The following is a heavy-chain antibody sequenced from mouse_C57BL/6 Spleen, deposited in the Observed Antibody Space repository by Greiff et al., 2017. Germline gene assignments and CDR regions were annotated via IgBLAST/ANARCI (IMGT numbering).Heavy chain of an antibody. CDR3: ARSPKTAQALYAMDY. CDR2: IYPGDGDT. CDR1: GYAFSSSW. D-gene: IGHD3-2*02. Sequence: VQLQQSGPELVKPGASVKISCKASGYAFSSSWMNWVKQRPGKGLEWIGRIYPGDGDTNYNGKFKGKATLTADQSSSTAYMQLSSLTSEDSAVYFCARSPKTAQALYAMDYWGQGTSVTVSS. J-gene: IGHJ4*01. V-gene: IGHV1-82*01.